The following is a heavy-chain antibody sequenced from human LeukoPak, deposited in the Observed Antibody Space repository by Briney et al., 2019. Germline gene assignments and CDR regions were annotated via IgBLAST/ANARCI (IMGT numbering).Heavy chain of an antibody. CDR3: ARGPHYHDSSGYSPSYSYAMDV. D-gene: IGHD3-22*01. V-gene: IGHV4-59*01. J-gene: IGHJ6*02. CDR2: IYYSGST. CDR1: GGSISSYY. Sequence: SETLSLTCTVSGGSISSYYWSWLRQPPGKGLEWSGYIYYSGSTNYNPSLRSRVTISVDTSKNQFSLDLRSVTAADTAVYYCARGPHYHDSSGYSPSYSYAMDVWGQGTTVTVSS.